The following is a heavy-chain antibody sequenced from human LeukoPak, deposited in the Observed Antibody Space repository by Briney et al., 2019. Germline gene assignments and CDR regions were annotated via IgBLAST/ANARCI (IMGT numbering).Heavy chain of an antibody. CDR3: ARDAAPYYYDSSGYSDAFDI. Sequence: PGGSLRLSCAASGFTFSSYSMNWVRQAPGKGLEWVSSISSSSSYIYYADSVKGRFTISRDNAKNSLYLQMNSLRAEDTAVYYCARDAAPYYYDSSGYSDAFDIWGQGTMVTVSS. D-gene: IGHD3-22*01. CDR1: GFTFSSYS. CDR2: ISSSSSYI. V-gene: IGHV3-21*01. J-gene: IGHJ3*02.